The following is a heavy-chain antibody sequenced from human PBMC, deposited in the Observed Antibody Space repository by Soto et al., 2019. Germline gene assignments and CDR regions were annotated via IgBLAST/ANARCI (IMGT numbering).Heavy chain of an antibody. CDR1: GFTFSSYA. V-gene: IGHV3-23*01. J-gene: IGHJ5*02. Sequence: EVQLLESGGGLVQPGGSLRLSCAASGFTFSSYAMSWVRQAPGKGLEWVSAISGSGGSTYYADSVKGRFTISRDNSKNTLYLQMNSLRAEDTAVYYCAKVVTMVLGEEGNWFDPWGQGTLVTVSS. CDR3: AKVVTMVLGEEGNWFDP. CDR2: ISGSGGST. D-gene: IGHD3-10*01.